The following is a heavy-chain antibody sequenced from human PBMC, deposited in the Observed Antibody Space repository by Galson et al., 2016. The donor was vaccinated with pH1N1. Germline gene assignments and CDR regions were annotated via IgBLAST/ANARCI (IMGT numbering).Heavy chain of an antibody. V-gene: IGHV4-4*02. CDR1: GGSISSSNW. CDR2: IYHSGST. Sequence: LSLTCAVSGGSISSSNWWSWVRQPPGKGLEWIGEIYHSGSTSYNPSLKSRVTISVDKSKNQFSLKLSSLTAADTAVYYCAREGGVYYGSGRHENCFDPWGQGTLVAVSA. J-gene: IGHJ5*02. CDR3: AREGGVYYGSGRHENCFDP. D-gene: IGHD3-10*01.